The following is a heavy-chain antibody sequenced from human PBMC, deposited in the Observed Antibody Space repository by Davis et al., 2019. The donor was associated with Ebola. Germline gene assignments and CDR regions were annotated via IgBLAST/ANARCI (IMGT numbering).Heavy chain of an antibody. J-gene: IGHJ4*02. CDR3: ARDVAGRAGY. Sequence: PGGSLRLSCAASGFTFSNYGISWVRQAPGKGLEWVAGISYDGTNKDYADFVKGRFTISRDNAKNTLFLQMNSLRADDTAVYYCARDVAGRAGYWGQGTLVTVSS. CDR2: ISYDGTNK. CDR1: GFTFSNYG. D-gene: IGHD1-14*01. V-gene: IGHV3-30*03.